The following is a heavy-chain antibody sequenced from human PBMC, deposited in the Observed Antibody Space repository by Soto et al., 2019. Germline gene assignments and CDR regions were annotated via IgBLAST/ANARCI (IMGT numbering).Heavy chain of an antibody. CDR1: GGTFSSYT. Sequence: QVQLVQSGAEVKKPGSSVKVSCKASGGTFSSYTISWVRQAPGQGLEWMGRIIPILGIANYAQKFQGRVTITADKSTSTAYMELSSLGSEDTAVYYCARVGYGSSSSCYESWFDPWGQGTLVTVSS. D-gene: IGHD2-2*01. J-gene: IGHJ5*02. CDR2: IIPILGIA. V-gene: IGHV1-69*02. CDR3: ARVGYGSSSSCYESWFDP.